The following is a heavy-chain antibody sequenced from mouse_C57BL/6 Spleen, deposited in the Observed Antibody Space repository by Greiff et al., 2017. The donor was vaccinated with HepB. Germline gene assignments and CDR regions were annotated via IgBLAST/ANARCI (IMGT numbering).Heavy chain of an antibody. D-gene: IGHD1-1*01. J-gene: IGHJ4*01. Sequence: EVKLEESGPELVKPGASVKISCKASGYSFTGYYMNWVKQSPEKSLEWIGEINPSTGGTTYNQKFKAKATLTVDKSSSTAYMQLKSLTSEDSAVYYCARSGNYYGSSLYAMDYWGQGTSVTVSS. V-gene: IGHV1-42*01. CDR1: GYSFTGYY. CDR3: ARSGNYYGSSLYAMDY. CDR2: INPSTGGT.